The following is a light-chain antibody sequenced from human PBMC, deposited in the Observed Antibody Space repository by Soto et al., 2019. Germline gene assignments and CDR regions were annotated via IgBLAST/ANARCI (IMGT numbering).Light chain of an antibody. CDR2: DVS. Sequence: EILLTQSPGTLSLSPGDRATLSCRASQSFTNNYLAWYQHKPGQAPRLLIYDVSRRATGIPDRFTGSGSGTDFTLTISRLEPEDFAVYYCQQYTNPPRTFGQGTKLEIK. CDR3: QQYTNPPRT. V-gene: IGKV3-20*01. J-gene: IGKJ2*01. CDR1: QSFTNNY.